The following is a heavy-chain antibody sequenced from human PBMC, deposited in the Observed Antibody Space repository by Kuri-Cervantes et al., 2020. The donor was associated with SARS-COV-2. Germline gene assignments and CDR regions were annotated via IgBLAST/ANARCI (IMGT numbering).Heavy chain of an antibody. D-gene: IGHD3-10*01. J-gene: IGHJ3*02. CDR1: GGSISSYY. V-gene: IGHV4-4*07. CDR3: AKDYRITMVRVGAFDI. CDR2: IYTSGST. Sequence: GSLRLSCTVSGGSISSYYWSWIRQPAGKGLECIGRIYTSGSTNYNPSLKSRVTMSVDTSKNQFSLKLSSVTAEDTAVYYCAKDYRITMVRVGAFDIWGQGTMVTVSS.